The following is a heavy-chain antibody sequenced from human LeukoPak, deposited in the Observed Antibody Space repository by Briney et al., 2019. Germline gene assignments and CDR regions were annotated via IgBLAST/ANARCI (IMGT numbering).Heavy chain of an antibody. CDR3: AREYCSGGSCYSDYYGMDV. CDR1: GFTFSSYA. CDR2: ISYDGSNK. D-gene: IGHD2-15*01. J-gene: IGHJ6*02. V-gene: IGHV3-30-3*01. Sequence: PGRSLRLSCAASGFTFSSYAMHWVRQAPGKGLEWVAVISYDGSNKYYADSVKGRFTISRDNSKNTLYLQMNSLRAEDTAAYYCAREYCSGGSCYSDYYGMDVWGQGTTVTVSS.